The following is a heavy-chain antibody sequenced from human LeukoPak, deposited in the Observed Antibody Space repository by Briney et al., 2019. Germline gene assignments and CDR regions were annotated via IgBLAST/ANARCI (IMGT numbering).Heavy chain of an antibody. V-gene: IGHV5-51*01. J-gene: IGHJ4*02. Sequence: GESLKISCKASGYSFSNYWIGWVRQVPGKGLEWMGIIHPADSDTVYSPSLQGQVTISADKSINTVYLQWSSLEASDTAIYYCARHSNNYDIWSGYKTYYFDYWGQGTLVTVSS. CDR3: ARHSNNYDIWSGYKTYYFDY. CDR2: IHPADSDT. CDR1: GYSFSNYW. D-gene: IGHD3-3*01.